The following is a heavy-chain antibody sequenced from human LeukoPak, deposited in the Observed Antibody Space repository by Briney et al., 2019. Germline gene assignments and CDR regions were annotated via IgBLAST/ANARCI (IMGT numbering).Heavy chain of an antibody. CDR2: ISSTSSYI. D-gene: IGHD6-13*01. CDR1: GFTFSSYA. CDR3: ARDMGWAAAAGNSDY. V-gene: IGHV3-21*01. J-gene: IGHJ4*02. Sequence: GGSLRLSCAASGFTFSSYAMNWVRQAPGKGLEWVSSISSTSSYIYYADSVKGRFTISRDNAKNSLFLQMNSLKAEDTAVYYCARDMGWAAAAGNSDYWGQGTLVTVSS.